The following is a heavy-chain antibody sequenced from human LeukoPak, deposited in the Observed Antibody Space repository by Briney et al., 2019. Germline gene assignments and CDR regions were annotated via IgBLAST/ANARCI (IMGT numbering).Heavy chain of an antibody. D-gene: IGHD2-2*01. CDR3: ARGGLEYQLLSYFDY. CDR1: GGSFSGYY. V-gene: IGHV4-59*01. CDR2: IYYSGST. J-gene: IGHJ4*02. Sequence: PSETLSLTCAVYGGSFSGYYWSWIRQPPGKGLEWIGYIYYSGSTNFNPSLKSRVTISVDTSKNQFSLKLSSVTAADTAVYYCARGGLEYQLLSYFDYWGQGTLVTVSS.